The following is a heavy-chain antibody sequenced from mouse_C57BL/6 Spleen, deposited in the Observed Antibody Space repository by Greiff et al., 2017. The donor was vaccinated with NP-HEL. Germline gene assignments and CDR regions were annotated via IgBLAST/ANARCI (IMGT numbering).Heavy chain of an antibody. D-gene: IGHD1-1*01. CDR3: ARISDYVGSSFRTYYFDY. J-gene: IGHJ2*01. CDR1: GFSLSTFGMG. Sequence: QVTLKVSGPGILQPSQTLSLTCSFSGFSLSTFGMGVGWIRQPSGQGLEWLAHIWWDDDKYYNPALKSRLTISKDNSQNQVFLNIANVDTADTATYYCARISDYVGSSFRTYYFDYWGQGTTLTVSS. V-gene: IGHV8-8*01. CDR2: IWWDDDK.